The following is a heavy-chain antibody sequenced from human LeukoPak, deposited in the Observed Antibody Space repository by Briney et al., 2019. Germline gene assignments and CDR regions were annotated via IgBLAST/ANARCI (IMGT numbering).Heavy chain of an antibody. CDR1: GFTFSSYW. CDR3: ARSRPMWGIDY. D-gene: IGHD1-26*01. J-gene: IGHJ4*02. CDR2: IKQDGSEK. Sequence: GGSLRLSCAASGFTFSSYWMSWVRQAPGKGLEWVANIKQDGSEKYYVDSVKGRFTISRDNSKNTLYLQMNSLRAEDTAVYYCARSRPMWGIDYWGQGTLVTVSP. V-gene: IGHV3-7*01.